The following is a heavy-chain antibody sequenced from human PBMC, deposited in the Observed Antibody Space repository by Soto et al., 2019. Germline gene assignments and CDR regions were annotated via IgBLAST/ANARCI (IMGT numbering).Heavy chain of an antibody. CDR3: AKRTEYNNLSSSGRGHCQY. CDR1: RFTFSKDA. Sequence: AGSPRHSCAASRFTFSKDAMTWVRQAPGKGLERVSTIGICGLNTYYADSVKGRFTSARDDSKNNLYLKMNSLRAEHTAVYYCAKRTEYNNLSSSGRGHCQYWGQGTLVTGSS. CDR2: IGICGLNT. D-gene: IGHD1-20*01. J-gene: IGHJ1*01. V-gene: IGHV3-23*01.